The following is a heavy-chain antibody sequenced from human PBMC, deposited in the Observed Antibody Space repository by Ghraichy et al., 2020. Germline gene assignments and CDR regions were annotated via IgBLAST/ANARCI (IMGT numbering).Heavy chain of an antibody. J-gene: IGHJ4*02. CDR3: AKGRWLQFYYFDY. V-gene: IGHV3-23*01. CDR1: GFTFSSYA. Sequence: GGSLRLSCAASGFTFSSYAMSWVRQAPGKGLEWVSAISGSGGGTYYAESVKGRFTISRDNSKNTLYLQMNSLRAEDTAVYYCAKGRWLQFYYFDYWGQGTLVTVSS. D-gene: IGHD5-24*01. CDR2: ISGSGGGT.